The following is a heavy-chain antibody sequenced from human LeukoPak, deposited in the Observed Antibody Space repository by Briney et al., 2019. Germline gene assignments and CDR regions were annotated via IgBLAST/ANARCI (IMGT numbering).Heavy chain of an antibody. Sequence: ASETLSLTCTVSGDSISSGDYYWSWIRQPAGKGLVWIGRIYTSGSTNYNPSLKSRVTISVDTSKNQFSLKLTSVTAAAAAVYYCARGPYKYDGSGAFDIWGQGTMVTVYS. J-gene: IGHJ3*02. D-gene: IGHD3-22*01. CDR2: IYTSGST. V-gene: IGHV4-61*02. CDR1: GDSISSGDYY. CDR3: ARGPYKYDGSGAFDI.